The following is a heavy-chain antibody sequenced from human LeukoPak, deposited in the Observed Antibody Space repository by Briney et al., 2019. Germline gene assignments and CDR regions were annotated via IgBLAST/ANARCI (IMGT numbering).Heavy chain of an antibody. CDR1: GFTFSTYV. D-gene: IGHD2-8*01. CDR2: ISSNGDNT. Sequence: PGGSLRLSRSVSGFTFSTYVMHWVRQAPGKGLEYVSAISSNGDNTYYADSVKGRFTISRDNSKNTLYRQRSSLRADDPAVYSYVRCTDYWGEETLVSVSS. J-gene: IGHJ4*02. CDR3: VRCTDY. V-gene: IGHV3-64D*06.